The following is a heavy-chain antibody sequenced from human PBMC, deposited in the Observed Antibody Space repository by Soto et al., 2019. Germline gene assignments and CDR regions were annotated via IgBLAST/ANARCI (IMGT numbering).Heavy chain of an antibody. CDR2: ISSSGSTI. J-gene: IGHJ4*02. D-gene: IGHD3-9*01. CDR3: ARGDYDILTGYLIDY. V-gene: IGHV3-48*03. Sequence: PGGSLRLSCAASGFTFSSYEMNWVRQAPGKGLERVSYISSSGSTIYYADSVKGRFTISRDNAKNSLYLQMNSLRAEDTAVYYCARGDYDILTGYLIDYWGQGTLVTVSS. CDR1: GFTFSSYE.